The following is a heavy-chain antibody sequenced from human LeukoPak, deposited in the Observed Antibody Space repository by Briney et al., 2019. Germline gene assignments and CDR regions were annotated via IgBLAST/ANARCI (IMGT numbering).Heavy chain of an antibody. V-gene: IGHV1-24*01. CDR3: ATAYYYDSSGYYPLGY. CDR1: GYTLTELS. CDR2: FDPEDGET. D-gene: IGHD3-22*01. J-gene: IGHJ4*02. Sequence: ASVKVSRKVSGYTLTELSMHWVRQAPGKGLEWMGGFDPEDGETIYAQKFQGRVTMTEDTSTDTAYMELSSLRSEDTAVYYCATAYYYDSSGYYPLGYWGQGTLVTVSS.